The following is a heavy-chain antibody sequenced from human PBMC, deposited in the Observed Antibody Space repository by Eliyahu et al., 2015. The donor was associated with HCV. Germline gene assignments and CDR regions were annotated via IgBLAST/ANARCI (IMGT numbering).Heavy chain of an antibody. CDR1: GAPINGYY. Sequence: QVQLQESGPGLVKPSETLSLTCTVSGAPINGYYWSWIRQSPGKGLEWIGYIFYSANTHYNPSLKSRVTLSVDTSRNQFSLRLSSVTAADTAVYYCARGNALHLGVLKFDFWGQGSLVTVSS. J-gene: IGHJ4*02. D-gene: IGHD1-1*01. CDR2: IFYSANT. V-gene: IGHV4-59*08. CDR3: ARGNALHLGVLKFDF.